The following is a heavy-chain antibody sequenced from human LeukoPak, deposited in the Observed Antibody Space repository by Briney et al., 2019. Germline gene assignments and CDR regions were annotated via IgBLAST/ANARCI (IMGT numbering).Heavy chain of an antibody. D-gene: IGHD3-9*01. CDR1: GFTFSSYA. J-gene: IGHJ4*02. Sequence: GGSLRLSCAASGFTFSSYAMSWVRQAPGKGLEWVSAISGSGGSTYYADSVKGRFTISRDNSKNTLYLQMNGLRAEDTAVYYCAKEGLVDILTGYSPYYFDYWGQGTLVTVSS. CDR3: AKEGLVDILTGYSPYYFDY. V-gene: IGHV3-23*01. CDR2: ISGSGGST.